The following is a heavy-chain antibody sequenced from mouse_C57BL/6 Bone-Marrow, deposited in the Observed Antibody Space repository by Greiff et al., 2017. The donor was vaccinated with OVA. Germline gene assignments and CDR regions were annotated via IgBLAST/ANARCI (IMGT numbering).Heavy chain of an antibody. CDR3: ARSRSNFSFDY. V-gene: IGHV1-82*01. CDR1: GYAFSSSW. CDR2: IYPGDGDT. D-gene: IGHD2-5*01. Sequence: QVQLKQSGPELVKPGASVKISCKASGYAFSSSWMNWVKQRPGKGLEWIGRIYPGDGDTNYNGKFKGKATLTADKSSSTAYMQLSSLTSEDSAVYFCARSRSNFSFDYWGQGTTLTVSS. J-gene: IGHJ2*01.